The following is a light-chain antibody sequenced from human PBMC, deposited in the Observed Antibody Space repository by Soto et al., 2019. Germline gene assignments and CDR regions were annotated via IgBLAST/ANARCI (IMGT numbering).Light chain of an antibody. CDR2: GAS. CDR3: LQDYNYPWT. CDR1: QSISNY. V-gene: IGKV1-6*01. J-gene: IGKJ1*01. Sequence: IQMTQSPSSLSASVGDRVTITCRASQSISNYLNWYQQKPGKAPKLLIYGASSLQSGVPSRFSGRGSGTDFTLTISSVQPEDFATYYCLQDYNYPWTFGQGTKVDIK.